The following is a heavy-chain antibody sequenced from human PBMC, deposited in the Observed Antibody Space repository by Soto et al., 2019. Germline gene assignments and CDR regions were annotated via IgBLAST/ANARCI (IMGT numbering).Heavy chain of an antibody. CDR3: ATRRGFGRGSTTDY. CDR1: GGSFSGYY. J-gene: IGHJ4*02. CDR2: INHSGST. V-gene: IGHV4-34*01. Sequence: QVQLQQWGAGLLKPSETLSLTCAVYGGSFSGYYWSWIRQPPGKGLEWIGEINHSGSTNYNPSLKSRVTISVDTSKNQFSLKRSSVTAADTAVYYCATRRGFGRGSTTDYWGQGTLVTVSS. D-gene: IGHD1-26*01.